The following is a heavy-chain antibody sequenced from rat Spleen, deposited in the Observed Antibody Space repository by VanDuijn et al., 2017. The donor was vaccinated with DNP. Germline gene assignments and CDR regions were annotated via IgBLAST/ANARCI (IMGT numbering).Heavy chain of an antibody. J-gene: IGHJ2*01. Sequence: EVQLVASGGGLVQPGRSMKLSCAASGFTLTNYDMAWVRQTPKKGLEWVATITYDGGRTFYRDSVKGRFTISRDNAKDTLYLQMDSLRSEDTATYYCSTAIGDHWGQGVMVTVSS. V-gene: IGHV5S10*01. D-gene: IGHD1-2*01. CDR1: GFTLTNYD. CDR2: ITYDGGRT. CDR3: STAIGDH.